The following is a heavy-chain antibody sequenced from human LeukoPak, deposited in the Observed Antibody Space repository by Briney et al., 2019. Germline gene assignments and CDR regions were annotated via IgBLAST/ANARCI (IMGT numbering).Heavy chain of an antibody. CDR2: IKQDGSEK. Sequence: GGSLRLSCAASGFTFSSYWMSWVRQAPGKGLEWVANIKQDGSEKYYVDSVKGRFTISRDNAKNSLYLQMNSLRAEDTAVYYCARVDYYGSGSSPRPYFFDYWGQGTLVAVSS. D-gene: IGHD3-10*01. V-gene: IGHV3-7*01. CDR1: GFTFSSYW. CDR3: ARVDYYGSGSSPRPYFFDY. J-gene: IGHJ4*02.